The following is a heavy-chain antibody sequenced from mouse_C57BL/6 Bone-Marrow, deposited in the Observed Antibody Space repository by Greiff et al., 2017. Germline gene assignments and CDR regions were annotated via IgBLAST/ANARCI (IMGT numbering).Heavy chain of an antibody. CDR1: GYTFTDHT. D-gene: IGHD1-1*01. CDR2: IYPRDGST. Sequence: VQLQQSDAELVKPGASVKISCKVSGYTFTDHTIHWMKQRPEQGLEWIGYIYPRDGSTKYNEKFKGKATLTADKSSSTVYMELSRLTSEDSAVYFCARHGITTVVAPFDYWGQGTTLTVSS. J-gene: IGHJ2*01. CDR3: ARHGITTVVAPFDY. V-gene: IGHV1-78*01.